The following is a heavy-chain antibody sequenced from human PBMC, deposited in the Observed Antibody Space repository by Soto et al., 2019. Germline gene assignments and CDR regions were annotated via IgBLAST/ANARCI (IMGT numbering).Heavy chain of an antibody. D-gene: IGHD1-7*01. CDR3: AGRSRTIE. CDR2: THHDGRT. Sequence: QVQLQESGPGLVKPSGTLSLTCAVSGGSISSSEWWSWVRQPPVKGLEWVGETHHDGRTNYNPSLKSRVSVSVDKSKSQFSLEVRSLTAADTAVYYCAGRSRTIEWGQGTLVTVSS. V-gene: IGHV4-4*02. J-gene: IGHJ4*02. CDR1: GGSISSSEW.